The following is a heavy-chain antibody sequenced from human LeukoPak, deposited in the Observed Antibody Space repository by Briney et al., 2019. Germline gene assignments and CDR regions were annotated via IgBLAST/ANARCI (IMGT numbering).Heavy chain of an antibody. V-gene: IGHV3-23*01. CDR3: AKDSGSGTHYNLPDY. CDR2: ITGGDSVT. D-gene: IGHD3-10*01. Sequence: GESLKISCAASGFTFNIYAMSWVRQAPGKGLDWVAAITGGDSVTYYADSVKGRFTISRDNSKNTLYLQMYSLRAEGTALYYCAKDSGSGTHYNLPDYWGQGTLVTVSS. J-gene: IGHJ4*02. CDR1: GFTFNIYA.